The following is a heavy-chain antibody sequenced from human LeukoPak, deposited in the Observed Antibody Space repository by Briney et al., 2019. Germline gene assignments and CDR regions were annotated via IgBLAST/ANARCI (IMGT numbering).Heavy chain of an antibody. Sequence: PGGSLRLSCAASGFTFSSYWMSWVRQAPGKGLEWVANIKQDGSEKNYVDSVKGRFTISRDNAKNSLELQMNSLRDEDTAVYYCARVAGYASSWAYCGQGTLVTVSS. D-gene: IGHD5-12*01. V-gene: IGHV3-7*01. CDR1: GFTFSSYW. CDR3: ARVAGYASSWAY. J-gene: IGHJ4*02. CDR2: IKQDGSEK.